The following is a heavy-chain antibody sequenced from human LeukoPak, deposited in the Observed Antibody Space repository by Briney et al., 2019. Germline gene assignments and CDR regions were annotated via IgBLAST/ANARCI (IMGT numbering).Heavy chain of an antibody. J-gene: IGHJ4*02. V-gene: IGHV4-59*01. CDR1: GCSISSYY. CDR2: IYYSGST. CDR3: ARDAFGFGELYFDY. Sequence: SETLSLTCTVSGCSISSYYWSWIRQPPGKGLEWIGYIYYSGSTNYNPSLKSRVTISVDTSKNQFSLKLSSVTAADTAVYYCARDAFGFGELYFDYWGQGTLVTVSS. D-gene: IGHD3-10*01.